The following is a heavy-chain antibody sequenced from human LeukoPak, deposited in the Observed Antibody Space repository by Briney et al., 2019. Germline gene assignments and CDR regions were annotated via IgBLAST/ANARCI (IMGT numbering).Heavy chain of an antibody. CDR1: GFTFSSYW. D-gene: IGHD2-15*01. CDR2: IKQDGSEK. CDR3: ARAPYCIGGSCRFDY. V-gene: IGHV3-7*03. J-gene: IGHJ4*02. Sequence: GGSLRLSCAASGFTFSSYWMSWVRQAPGKGLEWVANIKQDGSEKYYVDSVKGRFTISRDNAKNSLYLQMNSLRAEDTAVYYCARAPYCIGGSCRFDYWGRGTLVTVSS.